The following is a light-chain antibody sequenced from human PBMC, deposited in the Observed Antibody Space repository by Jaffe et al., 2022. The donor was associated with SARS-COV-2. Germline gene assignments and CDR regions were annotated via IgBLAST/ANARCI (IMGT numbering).Light chain of an antibody. Sequence: EIVLTQSPGTLSLSPGERATLSCRASQSVSSTYLAWYQQKPGQAPRLLIYGASSRATGIPDRFSGSGSGTDFTLTISRLEPEDFSVYYCQHYGSSLLTFGPGTKVDIK. CDR2: GAS. V-gene: IGKV3-20*01. CDR1: QSVSSTY. J-gene: IGKJ3*01. CDR3: QHYGSSLLT.